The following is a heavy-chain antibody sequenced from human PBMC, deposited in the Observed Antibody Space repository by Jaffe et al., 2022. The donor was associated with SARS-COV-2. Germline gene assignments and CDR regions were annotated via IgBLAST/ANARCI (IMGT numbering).Heavy chain of an antibody. J-gene: IGHJ4*02. CDR2: ISYDGSNK. V-gene: IGHV3-30*18. CDR3: AKNPRACSSTSCYTNFDY. Sequence: QVQLVESGGGVVQPGRSLRLSCAASGFTFSSYGMHWVRQAPGKGLEWVAVISYDGSNKYYADSVKGRFTISRDNSKNTLYLQMNSLRAEDTAVYYCAKNPRACSSTSCYTNFDYWGQGTLVTVSS. CDR1: GFTFSSYG. D-gene: IGHD2-2*02.